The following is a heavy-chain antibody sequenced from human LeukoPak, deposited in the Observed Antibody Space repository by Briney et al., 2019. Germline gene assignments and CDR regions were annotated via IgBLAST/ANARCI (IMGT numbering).Heavy chain of an antibody. V-gene: IGHV6-1*01. Sequence: SQTLSLTCVVSGDTSSSNSAAWHWLRQSPSRGLERLARTYYRSKWYYHYAVSIKSRITVNPDTSKNQFSLQLNSVTPEDTAVYYCARTRDLGPDYWGQGTLVTVSS. D-gene: IGHD1-26*01. CDR2: TYYRSKWYY. CDR3: ARTRDLGPDY. J-gene: IGHJ4*02. CDR1: GDTSSSNSAA.